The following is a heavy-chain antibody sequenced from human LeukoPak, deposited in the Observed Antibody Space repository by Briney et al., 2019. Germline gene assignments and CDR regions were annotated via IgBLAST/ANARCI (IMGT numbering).Heavy chain of an antibody. J-gene: IGHJ4*02. CDR3: ARHTDSDYVWGFDF. CDR2: IYHTGGIT. V-gene: IGHV4-39*01. D-gene: IGHD3-16*01. Sequence: SETLSLTCIVSGGSISGRSYYWGWIRQPPEKGLEWVGSIYHTGGITYYSPSLKSRVTMSVDTSKSQFSLKLSPVTAADTAVYYCARHTDSDYVWGFDFWGQGTLVTVSS. CDR1: GGSISGRSYY.